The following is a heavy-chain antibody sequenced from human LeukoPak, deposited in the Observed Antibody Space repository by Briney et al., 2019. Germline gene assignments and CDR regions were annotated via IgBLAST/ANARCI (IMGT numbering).Heavy chain of an antibody. CDR2: MESIPDGGTI. V-gene: IGHV3-15*04. D-gene: IGHD1-26*01. CDR3: TTEVSGSFPN. J-gene: IGHJ4*02. Sequence: GGSLRLSCAASGFTVSHAWMNWVRQAPGKGLEWVGLMESIPDGGTIDFAASVKGRFTMSRDDSENTLYLQMNSLKPEDTALYYCTTEVSGSFPNWGQGTLVTVSS. CDR1: GFTVSHAW.